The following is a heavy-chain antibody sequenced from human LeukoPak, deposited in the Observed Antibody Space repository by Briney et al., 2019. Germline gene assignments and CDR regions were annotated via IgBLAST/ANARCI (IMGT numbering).Heavy chain of an antibody. CDR1: GFTFSSHW. CDR3: ASAYMVRGVFDY. D-gene: IGHD3-10*01. V-gene: IGHV3-7*01. CDR2: IKQDGSAR. Sequence: GGSLRLSCAASGFTFSSHWMSWVRQAPGKGLEWVANIKQDGSARSCVDSVKGRFTISRDNAKNSLYLQMNSLRAEDTAVYYCASAYMVRGVFDYWGQGTLVTVSS. J-gene: IGHJ4*02.